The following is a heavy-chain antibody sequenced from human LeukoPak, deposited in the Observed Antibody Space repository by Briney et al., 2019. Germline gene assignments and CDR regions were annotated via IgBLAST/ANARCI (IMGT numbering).Heavy chain of an antibody. CDR3: AKGAGYSSSGYVDRGYYYYMDV. CDR1: GYTFADYA. V-gene: IGHV3-9*01. D-gene: IGHD6-13*01. J-gene: IGHJ6*03. Sequence: GGSLRLSCTASGYTFADYAMHWVRQAPGKGLEWVSGISWNSGSIGYADTVKGRFTISRDNAKNSLYLQMNSLRAEDTALYYCAKGAGYSSSGYVDRGYYYYMDVWGKGTTVTVSS. CDR2: ISWNSGSI.